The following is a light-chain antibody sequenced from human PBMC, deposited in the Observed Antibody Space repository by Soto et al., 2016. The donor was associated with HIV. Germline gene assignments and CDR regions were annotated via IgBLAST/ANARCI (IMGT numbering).Light chain of an antibody. J-gene: IGLJ2*01. Sequence: SYELTQPPSLSVAPRKTARITCGGNNLGSKSVHWYQQMPGQAPILVVYDDSDRPSGIPERFSGSNSGNTATLTISKVEAGDEADYYCQVWDVSSDHVVFGGGTKLTVL. CDR2: DDS. V-gene: IGLV3-21*03. CDR1: NLGSKS. CDR3: QVWDVSSDHVV.